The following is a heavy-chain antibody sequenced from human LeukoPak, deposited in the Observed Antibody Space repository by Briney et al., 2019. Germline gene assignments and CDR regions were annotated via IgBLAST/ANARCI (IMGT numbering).Heavy chain of an antibody. CDR3: ARERDGDDAFDI. CDR2: IYYSGST. Sequence: SETLSLTCTVSGGSISSYYWSWIRQPPGKGLEWIGYIYYSGSTNYNPSLKSRVTISVDTSKNQFSLKLSSVTAADTAVYYCARERDGDDAFDIWGQGKMVTVSS. J-gene: IGHJ3*02. V-gene: IGHV4-59*01. D-gene: IGHD3-10*01. CDR1: GGSISSYY.